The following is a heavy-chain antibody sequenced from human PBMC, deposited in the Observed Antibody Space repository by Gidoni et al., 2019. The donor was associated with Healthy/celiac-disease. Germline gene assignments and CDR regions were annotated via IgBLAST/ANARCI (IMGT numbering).Heavy chain of an antibody. CDR2: INHSGST. J-gene: IGHJ6*02. CDR3: ARGKGIVPAARYYYYGMDV. D-gene: IGHD2-2*01. V-gene: IGHV4-34*01. CDR1: GGSFSCYY. Sequence: QVQLQQWGAGLLKPSETLSLTCAVYGGSFSCYYWSWIRQPPGKGLEWIGEINHSGSTNYNPSLKSRVTISVDTSKNQFSLKLSSVTAADTAVYYCARGKGIVPAARYYYYGMDVWGQGTTVTVSS.